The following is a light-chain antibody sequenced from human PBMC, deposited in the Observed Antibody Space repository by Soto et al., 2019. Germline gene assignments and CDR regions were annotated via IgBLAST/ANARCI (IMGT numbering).Light chain of an antibody. CDR2: DAS. CDR3: QQRSNRPIT. V-gene: IGKV3-11*01. CDR1: QNINRY. Sequence: EIVLTQSPATLSLSPGERATLSCRASQNINRYLAWYHQKPGQPPRLLIYDASTRATGIPARFSGSGSGTDFTLTISSLEPEDFAVYYCQQRSNRPITFGQGTRLEIK. J-gene: IGKJ5*01.